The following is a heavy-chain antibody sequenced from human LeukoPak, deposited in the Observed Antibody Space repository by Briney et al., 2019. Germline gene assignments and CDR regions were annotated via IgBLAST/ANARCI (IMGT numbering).Heavy chain of an antibody. CDR2: IYWDDDK. CDR3: SHMRWPPWGDLLWNF. J-gene: IGHJ4*02. V-gene: IGHV2-5*02. D-gene: IGHD3-10*01. CDR1: GYSISSGYYW. Sequence: TLSLTCTVSGYSISSGYYWGWIRQPPGKALEWLAVIYWDDDKRYSPSLKSRLTITKDTSKNQVVLTMTNMDPVDTATYYCSHMRWPPWGDLLWNFWGQGTLVTVSS.